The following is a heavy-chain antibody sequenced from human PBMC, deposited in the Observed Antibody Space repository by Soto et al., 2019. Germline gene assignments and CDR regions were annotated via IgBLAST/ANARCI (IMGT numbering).Heavy chain of an antibody. CDR3: ARDLRIPAYYYYYMDV. Sequence: ASVKVSCKASGYTFTIYGITWVRQAPGQGLEWMGWISAYNGNTNYAQKLQGRVTMTTDTSTSTAYMELRSLRSDDTAVYYCARDLRIPAYYYYYMDVWGKGTTVTVSS. CDR2: ISAYNGNT. V-gene: IGHV1-18*01. CDR1: GYTFTIYG. J-gene: IGHJ6*03. D-gene: IGHD2-2*02.